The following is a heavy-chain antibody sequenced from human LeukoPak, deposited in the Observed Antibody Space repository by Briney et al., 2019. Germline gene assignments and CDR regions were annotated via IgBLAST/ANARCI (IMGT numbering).Heavy chain of an antibody. V-gene: IGHV1-46*01. CDR3: ARSDYNDYRGLGF. CDR1: GYASTSYH. Sequence: ASVKVSCKASGYASTSYHIHWMRQAPGQGLGWMGIIIPSSGSTTYAQKFQGRVTMTRDTSTSTAYMELSSLTSDDTAVYFCARSDYNDYRGLGFWGQGTLVTVSS. J-gene: IGHJ4*02. D-gene: IGHD4-11*01. CDR2: IIPSSGST.